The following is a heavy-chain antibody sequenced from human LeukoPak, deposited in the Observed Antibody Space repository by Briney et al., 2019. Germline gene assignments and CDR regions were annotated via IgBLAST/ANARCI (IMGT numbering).Heavy chain of an antibody. Sequence: PGGSLRLSCAASGFTFSSYAMTWVRQAPGKGLDWVSGISGSGLTTNYADSVNGRFTIFRDNSKNTLFLEMSSLRADDTAVYYCAKDSSYGSGNYYNDHWGQGTLVTVSS. CDR3: AKDSSYGSGNYYNDH. D-gene: IGHD3-10*01. J-gene: IGHJ4*02. CDR2: ISGSGLTT. V-gene: IGHV3-23*01. CDR1: GFTFSSYA.